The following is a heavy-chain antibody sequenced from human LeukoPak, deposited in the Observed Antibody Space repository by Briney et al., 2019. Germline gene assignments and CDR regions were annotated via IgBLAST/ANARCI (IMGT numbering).Heavy chain of an antibody. CDR2: ISGSGGST. CDR3: AKSSYYDASGYYREFYFDS. J-gene: IGHJ4*01. CDR1: GFSFSNYA. V-gene: IGHV3-23*01. Sequence: PGGSLRLSCVSSGFSFSNYAMSWVRQAPGKGLEWVSSISGSGGSTHYVDSVKGRFTISRDKAKNTLYPQMNSLRAEDTAVYYCAKSSYYDASGYYREFYFDSWGHGTLVTVSS. D-gene: IGHD3-22*01.